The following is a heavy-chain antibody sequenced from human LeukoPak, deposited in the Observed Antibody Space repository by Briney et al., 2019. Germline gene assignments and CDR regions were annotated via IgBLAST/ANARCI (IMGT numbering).Heavy chain of an antibody. J-gene: IGHJ4*02. V-gene: IGHV4-59*01. CDR1: GGSISSYY. Sequence: SETLSLTCTVSGGSISSYYWSWIRQPPGKGLEWMGYIYYSGSTNYNPSLKSRVTISVDTSKNQFSLKLSSVTAADTAVYYCARTVWGYYSNFDYWGQGTLVTVSS. CDR3: ARTVWGYYSNFDY. CDR2: IYYSGST. D-gene: IGHD3-22*01.